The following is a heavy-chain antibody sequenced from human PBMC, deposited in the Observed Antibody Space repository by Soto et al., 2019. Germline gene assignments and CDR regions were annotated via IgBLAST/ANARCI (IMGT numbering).Heavy chain of an antibody. J-gene: IGHJ4*02. CDR1: GFTFSSYW. Sequence: EVQLVESGGGLVQPGGSLRLSCAASGFTFSSYWMHWVRQAPGKGLVWVSRINSDGSSTSYADSVKGRFTISRDNAKNTLFLQMNSLRAEDTAVYYCARDAVVLMVYAPFDYWGKGTLVTVSS. CDR3: ARDAVVLMVYAPFDY. V-gene: IGHV3-74*01. CDR2: INSDGSST. D-gene: IGHD2-8*01.